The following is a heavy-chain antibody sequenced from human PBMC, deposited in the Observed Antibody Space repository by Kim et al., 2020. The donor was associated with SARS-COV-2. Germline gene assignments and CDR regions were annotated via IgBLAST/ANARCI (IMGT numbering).Heavy chain of an antibody. V-gene: IGHV4-34*01. Sequence: SRKSRVTISVDAAKNQFSLKLSSVIAADTAVYYCARDSSYGGVRGGSDYWGQGTLVTVSS. J-gene: IGHJ4*02. CDR3: ARDSSYGGVRGGSDY. D-gene: IGHD3-10*01.